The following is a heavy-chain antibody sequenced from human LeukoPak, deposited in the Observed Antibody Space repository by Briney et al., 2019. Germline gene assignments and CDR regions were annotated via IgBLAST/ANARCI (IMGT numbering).Heavy chain of an antibody. CDR2: IYYSGST. Sequence: SETLSLTCTVSGYSISSGYYWGWIRQPPGKGLEWIGSIYYSGSTYYNPSLKSRVTISVDTSKNQFSLKLSSVTAADTAVYYCARAYDILTGYYPINWFDPWGQGTLVTVSS. J-gene: IGHJ5*02. CDR1: GYSISSGYY. CDR3: ARAYDILTGYYPINWFDP. V-gene: IGHV4-38-2*02. D-gene: IGHD3-9*01.